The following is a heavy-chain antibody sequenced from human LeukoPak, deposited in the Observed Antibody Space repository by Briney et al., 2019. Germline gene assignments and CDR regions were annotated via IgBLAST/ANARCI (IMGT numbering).Heavy chain of an antibody. D-gene: IGHD4-17*01. CDR1: GYTFTTYA. CDR3: ARSLGYYGDYTIDY. CDR2: INAGNGDT. V-gene: IGHV1-3*03. Sequence: ASVKVSCKASGYTFTTYAIHWVRQAPGQRLEWMGWINAGNGDTKYSQEFQDRVTITRDTSASTAYMELSSLRSEDMAVYYCARSLGYYGDYTIDYWGQGTLVTVSS. J-gene: IGHJ4*02.